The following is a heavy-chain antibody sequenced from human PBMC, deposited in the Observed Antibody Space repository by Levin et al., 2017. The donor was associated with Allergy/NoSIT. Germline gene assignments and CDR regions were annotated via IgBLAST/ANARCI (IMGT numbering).Heavy chain of an antibody. Sequence: PGGSLRLSCAASGFTFSSYALHWVRQAPGKGLEWVAVISYDGSNKYYADSVKGRFTISRDNSKNTLYLQMNSLRAEDTAVYYCARDPLPAAAETNFLGTFDYWGQGTLVTVSS. CDR1: GFTFSSYA. CDR3: ARDPLPAAAETNFLGTFDY. V-gene: IGHV3-30-3*01. D-gene: IGHD6-13*01. J-gene: IGHJ4*02. CDR2: ISYDGSNK.